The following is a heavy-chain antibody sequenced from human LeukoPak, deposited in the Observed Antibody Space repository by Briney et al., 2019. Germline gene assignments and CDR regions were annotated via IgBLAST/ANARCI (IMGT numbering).Heavy chain of an antibody. J-gene: IGHJ4*02. D-gene: IGHD6-13*01. Sequence: GGSLRLSCAASGFTVSSNYMSWVRQAPGKGLEWVSVIYSGGSTYYADSVKGRFTISRDNSKNTLYLQMNSLRAEDTAVYYCARDAPIAAAGLFDYWGQGTLVTVSS. CDR2: IYSGGST. CDR1: GFTVSSNY. V-gene: IGHV3-53*01. CDR3: ARDAPIAAAGLFDY.